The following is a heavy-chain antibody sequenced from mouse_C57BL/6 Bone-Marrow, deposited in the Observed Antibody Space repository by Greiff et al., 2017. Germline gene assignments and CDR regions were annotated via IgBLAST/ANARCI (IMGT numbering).Heavy chain of an antibody. J-gene: IGHJ1*03. Sequence: VQLQQSGPELVKPGASVKMSCKASGYTFTDYNMHWVKQSHGKSLEWIGYINPNNGGTSYNQKFKGKATLTVNKSSSTAYMELRSLTSEDSAVYYCARKSLMTWYFDVWGTGTTVTVSS. CDR2: INPNNGGT. CDR1: GYTFTDYN. CDR3: ARKSLMTWYFDV. V-gene: IGHV1-22*01. D-gene: IGHD6-1*01.